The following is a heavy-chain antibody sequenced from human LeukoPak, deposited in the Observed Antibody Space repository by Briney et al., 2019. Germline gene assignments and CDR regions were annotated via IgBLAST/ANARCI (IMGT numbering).Heavy chain of an antibody. V-gene: IGHV3-53*01. CDR3: AKSDCGTIGCKLLDY. J-gene: IGHJ4*02. Sequence: GGSLRLSCAASGFTVSSNYMSWVRQAPGKGLEWVSVIYSGGITYYADSVKGRFTISRDNAKNSLYLQMNSLRAEDTAIYYCAKSDCGTIGCKLLDYWGQGTLVTVSS. CDR1: GFTVSSNY. CDR2: IYSGGIT. D-gene: IGHD2-21*01.